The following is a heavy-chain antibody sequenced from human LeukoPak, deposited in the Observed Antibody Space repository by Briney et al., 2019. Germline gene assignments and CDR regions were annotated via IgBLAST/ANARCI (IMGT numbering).Heavy chain of an antibody. V-gene: IGHV3-48*03. D-gene: IGHD2-21*02. CDR2: ISDIGSTQ. J-gene: IGHJ3*02. CDR1: RFTFSSYK. Sequence: PGGSLRLSCAASRFTFSSYKLNWVRQAPGKGLEWVSYISDIGSTQHYADSVKGRFTISRDNAKNSLYLQMNSLTAEDTALYYCARDRSKVTAYDDVLDIWGQGTMVIVSS. CDR3: ARDRSKVTAYDDVLDI.